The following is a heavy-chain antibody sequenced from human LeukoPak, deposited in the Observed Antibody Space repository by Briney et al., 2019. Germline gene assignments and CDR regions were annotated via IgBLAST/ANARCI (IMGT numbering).Heavy chain of an antibody. CDR1: GFTFNTYS. J-gene: IGHJ4*02. CDR3: AKEEDSSSWYARRYFDY. V-gene: IGHV3-30*04. CDR2: ISYDGSNK. D-gene: IGHD6-13*01. Sequence: PGGSLRLSCAASGFTFNTYSMHWVRQAPGKGLEWVAVISYDGSNKYYADSVKGRFTISRDNSKNTLYLQMNSLRAEDTAVYYCAKEEDSSSWYARRYFDYWGQGTLVTVSS.